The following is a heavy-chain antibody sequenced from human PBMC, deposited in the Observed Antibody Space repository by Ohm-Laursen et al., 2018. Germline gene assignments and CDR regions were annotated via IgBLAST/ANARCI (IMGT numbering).Heavy chain of an antibody. J-gene: IGHJ2*01. CDR3: ARLGCSGVSCYFHRWYFDL. CDR1: GYNFTNYW. D-gene: IGHD2-15*01. V-gene: IGHV5-51*01. CDR2: IYPADSDT. Sequence: GESLKISCKGSGYNFTNYWIGWVRQMPGKGLEWMGIIYPADSDTRYSPSFQGQVTISADKSIRTAYLQWSSLKASDSAMYYCARLGCSGVSCYFHRWYFDLWGRGTLVTVSS.